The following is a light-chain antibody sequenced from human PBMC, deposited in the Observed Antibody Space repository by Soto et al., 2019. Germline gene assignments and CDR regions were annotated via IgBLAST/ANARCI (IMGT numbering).Light chain of an antibody. CDR3: HKCVQPVS. Sequence: DIQMTQSPSSLSASVGDRVIITCQASQDIINYLNWYQQKVGKDPKLLISGASSVEAGVPSRFSGSGSGTDFTLSINSLETEESSTYYCHKCVQPVSFGGGTEVEI. CDR2: GAS. V-gene: IGKV1-33*01. CDR1: QDIINY. J-gene: IGKJ4*01.